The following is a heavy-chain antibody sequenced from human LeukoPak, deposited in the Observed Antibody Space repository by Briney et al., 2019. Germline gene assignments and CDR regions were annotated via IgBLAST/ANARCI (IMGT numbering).Heavy chain of an antibody. Sequence: SVTVSCTASGGTFSSYAISWVRQAPGQGLEWMGGIIPIFGTANYAQTFQGRVTITTDESTSTAYMELSSLRPEDTAVYYCAREDRLLLRTWGQGTLVTVSS. D-gene: IGHD3-22*01. J-gene: IGHJ5*02. V-gene: IGHV1-69*05. CDR3: AREDRLLLRT. CDR2: IIPIFGTA. CDR1: GGTFSSYA.